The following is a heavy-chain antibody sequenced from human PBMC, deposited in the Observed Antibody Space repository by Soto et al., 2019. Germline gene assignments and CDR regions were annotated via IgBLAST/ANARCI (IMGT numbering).Heavy chain of an antibody. J-gene: IGHJ6*02. CDR1: GYTFTSYA. CDR3: ASPRPCYSPVPGYYCYGMDG. Sequence: ASVKVSCKASGYTFTSYAMHWVRQAPGQRLEWMGWINAGNGNTKYSQKFQGRVTITRDTSASTAYMELSSLRSEDTAVYYCASPRPCYSPVPGYYCYGMDGWGQGTTVTVSS. D-gene: IGHD2-21*01. V-gene: IGHV1-3*01. CDR2: INAGNGNT.